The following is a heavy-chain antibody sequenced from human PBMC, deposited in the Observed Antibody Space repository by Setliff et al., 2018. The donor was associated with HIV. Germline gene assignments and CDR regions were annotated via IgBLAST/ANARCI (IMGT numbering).Heavy chain of an antibody. V-gene: IGHV3-23*01. CDR1: GFAFSTFD. J-gene: IGHJ4*02. CDR3: ARGRGESRTNYFDY. CDR2: SGRGGDTA. Sequence: GGSLRLPCDASGFAFSTFDMNWVRQSPGKGLEWVAASGRGGDTAYYADSVKGRFTGSRDDSRNMLFLQMNSLRAEDTAVYFCARGRGESRTNYFDYWGQGTLVTVSS.